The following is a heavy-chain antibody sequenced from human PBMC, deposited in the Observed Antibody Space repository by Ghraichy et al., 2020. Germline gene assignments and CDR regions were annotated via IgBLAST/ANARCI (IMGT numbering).Heavy chain of an antibody. D-gene: IGHD3-16*01. V-gene: IGHV3-7*03. CDR2: IKQGGSDK. J-gene: IGHJ3*01. CDR3: AREEGPTEGDVTCSAFDV. Sequence: GGSLRLSCVASGFTFSSNYYMTWVRQAPGKGLEWVANIKQGGSDKFYVDSVKGRFTISRDNAKNSLYLQMNSLRVEDTAVYYCAREEGPTEGDVTCSAFDVWGQGTMVTVSS. CDR1: GFTFSSNYY.